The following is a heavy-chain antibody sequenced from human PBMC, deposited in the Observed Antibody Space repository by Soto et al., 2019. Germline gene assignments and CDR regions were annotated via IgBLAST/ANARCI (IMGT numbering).Heavy chain of an antibody. V-gene: IGHV3-48*01. D-gene: IGHD3-3*01. CDR3: ARDPTGFLEWLFLFDV. CDR1: GFTFSSYS. Sequence: EVQLVESGRGLVQPGGSLRLSCAASGFTFSSYSMNWVRQAPGKGLEWVSYISSSSSTIYYADSVKGRFTISRDNAKNSLYLQMNSLRAEDTAVYYCARDPTGFLEWLFLFDVWGKGTTVTVSS. CDR2: ISSSSSTI. J-gene: IGHJ6*04.